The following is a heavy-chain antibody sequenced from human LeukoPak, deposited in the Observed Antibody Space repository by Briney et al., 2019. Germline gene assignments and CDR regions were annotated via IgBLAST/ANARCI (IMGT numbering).Heavy chain of an antibody. D-gene: IGHD6-19*01. J-gene: IGHJ6*03. Sequence: GGSLRLSCAASGFTVSCYGMCWVRQAPGKGLESASSISGSGGSTYYADSVKGRFTIYRDSSKNTVYVQMKGLRAEDTAVYYCAKGGNSGRTYYYYYMEVWGKGTTVTVSS. CDR3: AKGGNSGRTYYYYYMEV. CDR2: ISGSGGST. CDR1: GFTVSCYG. V-gene: IGHV3-23*01.